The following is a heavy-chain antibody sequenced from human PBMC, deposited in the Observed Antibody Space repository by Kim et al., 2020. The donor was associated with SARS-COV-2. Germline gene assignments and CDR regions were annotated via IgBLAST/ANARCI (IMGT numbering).Heavy chain of an antibody. CDR1: GFTFSSYG. CDR2: ISYDGSNK. J-gene: IGHJ6*01. CDR3: AKDGESNSFFAYYYYGM. Sequence: GGSLRLSCAASGFTFSSYGMHWVRQAPGKGLEWVAVISYDGSNKYYADSVKGRFTISRDNSKNTLYLQMNSLRAEDTAVYYCAKDGESNSFFAYYYYGM. D-gene: IGHD6-6*01. V-gene: IGHV3-30*18.